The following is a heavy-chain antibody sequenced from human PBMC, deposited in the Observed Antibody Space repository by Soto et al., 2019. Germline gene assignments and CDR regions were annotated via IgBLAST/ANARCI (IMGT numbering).Heavy chain of an antibody. CDR3: ATGTVVVSAFLLPHYGLPG. CDR2: TYFRSRLYN. V-gene: IGHV6-1*01. D-gene: IGHD2-21*02. J-gene: IGHJ6*02. Sequence: PSQTPSLTCAISGDSVSSKSAAWALISQSPSRGLEWLGRTYFRSRLYNNYAVSVRSRITINTDTSKNKFSLQLKSVTPEDTAVYYSATGTVVVSAFLLPHYGLPGWGQGT. CDR1: GDSVSSKSAA.